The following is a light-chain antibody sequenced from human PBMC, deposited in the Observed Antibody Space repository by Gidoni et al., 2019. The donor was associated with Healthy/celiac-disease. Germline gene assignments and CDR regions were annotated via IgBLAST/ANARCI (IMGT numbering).Light chain of an antibody. Sequence: QSALTQPASVSGSPGKSIPISCTGTSSDVGGYNYVSWYQQHPGKAPKLMIYEVSNRPSGVSNRFSGSKSGNTASLTISGLQAEDEADYYCSSYTSSSTYVVFGGGTKLTVL. CDR2: EVS. V-gene: IGLV2-14*01. CDR3: SSYTSSSTYVV. CDR1: SSDVGGYNY. J-gene: IGLJ2*01.